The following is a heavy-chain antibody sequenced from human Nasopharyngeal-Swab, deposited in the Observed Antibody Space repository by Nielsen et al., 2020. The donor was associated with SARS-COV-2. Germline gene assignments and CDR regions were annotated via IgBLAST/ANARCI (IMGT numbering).Heavy chain of an antibody. CDR1: GFTFSSHA. CDR2: ISANGGNT. J-gene: IGHJ6*03. CDR3: AKDLYSDYYMDV. D-gene: IGHD4-11*01. V-gene: IGHV3-23*01. Sequence: GGSLRLSCVASGFTFSSHAMSWVRQAPGKGLDWVSSISANGGNTYYADSVKGRVTISRDNSQNMLYLQMNSLSAEATAVYHCAKDLYSDYYMDVWGKGTTVTVSS.